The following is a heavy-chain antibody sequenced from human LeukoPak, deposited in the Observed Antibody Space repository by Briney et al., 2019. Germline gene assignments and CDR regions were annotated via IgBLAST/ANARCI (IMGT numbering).Heavy chain of an antibody. CDR2: INHSGST. V-gene: IGHV4-34*01. CDR1: GGSFSGYY. D-gene: IGHD2-15*01. CDR3: ATNDNYSLEY. J-gene: IGHJ4*02. Sequence: PSETLSLTCAVYGGSFSGYYWSWIRQPPGKGLEWIGEINHSGSTNYNPSLKSRVTISVDTSKNQFSLKLSSVTAADTAVYYCATNDNYSLEYWGQGTLVTVSS.